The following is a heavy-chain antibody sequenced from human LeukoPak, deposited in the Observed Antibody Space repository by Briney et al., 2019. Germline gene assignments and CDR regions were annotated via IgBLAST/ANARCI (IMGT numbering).Heavy chain of an antibody. D-gene: IGHD6-13*01. V-gene: IGHV3-30*04. J-gene: IGHJ4*02. CDR2: ISYDGSNK. Sequence: GSLRLSCAASGFTFSSYAMHWVRQAPGKGLEWVAVISYDGSNKYYADSVKGRFTISRDNSKNTLYLQMDSLRAEDTAVYYCVKSSSWYPFDYWGQGTLVTVSS. CDR3: VKSSSWYPFDY. CDR1: GFTFSSYA.